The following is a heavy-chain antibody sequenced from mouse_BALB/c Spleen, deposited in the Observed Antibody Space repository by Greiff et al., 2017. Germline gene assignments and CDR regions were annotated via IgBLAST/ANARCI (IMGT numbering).Heavy chain of an antibody. Sequence: VKLMESGPGLVAPSQSLSITCTVSGFSLTGYGVNWVRQPPGKGLEWLGMIWGDGSTDYNSALKSRLSISKDNSKSQVFLKMNSLQTDDTARYYCARDTYYDYDEDYAMDYWGQGTSVTVSS. CDR3: ARDTYYDYDEDYAMDY. J-gene: IGHJ4*01. CDR2: IWGDGST. V-gene: IGHV2-6-7*01. D-gene: IGHD2-4*01. CDR1: GFSLTGYG.